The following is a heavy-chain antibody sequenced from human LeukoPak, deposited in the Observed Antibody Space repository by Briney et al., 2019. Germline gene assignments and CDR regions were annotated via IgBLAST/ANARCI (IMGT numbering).Heavy chain of an antibody. D-gene: IGHD3-10*01. CDR2: ISGSVGST. CDR1: GFTFSSYA. CDR3: AKDLGDTMVRGVIISYYYYYMDV. J-gene: IGHJ6*03. V-gene: IGHV3-23*01. Sequence: GGSLRLSCAASGFTFSSYAMSWVRQAPGKGLEWVSAISGSVGSTYYADSVKGRFTISRDNSKNTLYLQMDSLRAEDTAVYYCAKDLGDTMVRGVIISYYYYYMDVWGKGTTVTVSS.